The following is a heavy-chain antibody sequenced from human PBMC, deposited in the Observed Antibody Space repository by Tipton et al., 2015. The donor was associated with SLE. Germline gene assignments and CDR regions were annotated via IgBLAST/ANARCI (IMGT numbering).Heavy chain of an antibody. Sequence: SLRLSCAASGVIFYDYAIHCVRQASGKGPVCVGRIRDKGNNYAKSYIESVKDRLTISRDDSKDTAYLQMNSLKTEDTAVYYCARGGRYSSGSTDYCGQGTMVNVSS. CDR2: IRDKGNNYAK. CDR3: ARGGRYSSGSTDY. V-gene: IGHV3-73*01. D-gene: IGHD6-19*01. CDR1: GVIFYDYA. J-gene: IGHJ4*02.